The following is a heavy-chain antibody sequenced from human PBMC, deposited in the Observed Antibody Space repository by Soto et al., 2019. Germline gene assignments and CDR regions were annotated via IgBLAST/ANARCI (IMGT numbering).Heavy chain of an antibody. J-gene: IGHJ4*02. D-gene: IGHD1-1*01. Sequence: PGGSLRLSCAASGFTFNSYAMHGVRQGPGQGLEWVAVISFNGIDTYYADSVKGRVTISRDNSRNTVFLQMTSLRTEDTAVFYCARAIERIRGPHHNPVGPGHWGQGT. V-gene: IGHV3-30*04. CDR1: GFTFNSYA. CDR3: ARAIERIRGPHHNPVGPGH. CDR2: ISFNGIDT.